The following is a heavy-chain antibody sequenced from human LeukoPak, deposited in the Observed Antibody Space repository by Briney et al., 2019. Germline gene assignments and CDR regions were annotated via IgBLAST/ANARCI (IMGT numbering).Heavy chain of an antibody. Sequence: ASVKVSCKASGYTFTSYAMNWVRQAPGQGLEWMGWINTNTGNPTYAQGFTGRFVFSLDTSVSTAYLQISSLKAEDTAVYYCARASEDSSSWILDYYGLDVWGQGTTVTASS. CDR2: INTNTGNP. CDR3: ARASEDSSSWILDYYGLDV. CDR1: GYTFTSYA. V-gene: IGHV7-4-1*02. D-gene: IGHD6-13*01. J-gene: IGHJ6*02.